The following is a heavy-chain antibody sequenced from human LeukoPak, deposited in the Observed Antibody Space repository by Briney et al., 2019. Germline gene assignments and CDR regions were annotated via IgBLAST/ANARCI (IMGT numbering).Heavy chain of an antibody. CDR3: VRTYDENPMGWFDP. CDR1: GTAFRTYA. J-gene: IGHJ5*02. V-gene: IGHV3-64D*06. Sequence: PRGSRTLSCSASGTAFRTYAMHWVRQPPGKGLYYVSAISINGSSTYYADSVRGRFTISRDNSKNTLYLQMSSLRPDDTAVYYCVRTYDENPMGWFDPWGQGTLVTVSS. CDR2: ISINGSST. D-gene: IGHD5-12*01.